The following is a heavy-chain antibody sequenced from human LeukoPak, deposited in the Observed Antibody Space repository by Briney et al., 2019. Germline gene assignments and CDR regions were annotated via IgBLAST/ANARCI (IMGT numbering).Heavy chain of an antibody. CDR1: GYSFTSYW. CDR3: ASGTNMDDYNYDYLNY. D-gene: IGHD5-24*01. CDR2: IYPGDSDT. V-gene: IGHV5-51*01. J-gene: IGHJ4*02. Sequence: GESLKISCKGSGYSFTSYWIGWVRQMPGKGLEWMGIIYPGDSDTRYSPSFQGQVTISADKSISTAYLQWSSLKASDTAMYYCASGTNMDDYNYDYLNYWGQGTLVTVSS.